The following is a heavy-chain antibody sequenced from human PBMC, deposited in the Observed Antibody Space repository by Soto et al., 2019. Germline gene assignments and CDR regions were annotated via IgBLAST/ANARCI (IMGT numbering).Heavy chain of an antibody. Sequence: GGSLRLSCAASGFTFSSYGMHWVRQAPGKGLEWVAVIWYDGSNKYYADSVKGRFTISRDNSKNTLYLQMNSLRAEDTAVYYCARDSPYCTNGVCPSFFIDYWGQGTLVTVSS. V-gene: IGHV3-33*01. J-gene: IGHJ4*02. CDR2: IWYDGSNK. D-gene: IGHD2-8*01. CDR3: ARDSPYCTNGVCPSFFIDY. CDR1: GFTFSSYG.